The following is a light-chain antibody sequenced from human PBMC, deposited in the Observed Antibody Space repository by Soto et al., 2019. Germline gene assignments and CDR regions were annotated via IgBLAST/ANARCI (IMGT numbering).Light chain of an antibody. V-gene: IGKV1-5*01. CDR3: QQFAISRT. CDR2: DAS. J-gene: IGKJ1*01. Sequence: IQMTQSPSTLSASVGDRVTITCRASHNIERWMAWYQQKPGKAPSLLIFDASTLHSGVPSRFSGSGSGTDFTLTIISLQPDDVAAYYGQQFAISRTFGQGAEVDIK. CDR1: HNIERW.